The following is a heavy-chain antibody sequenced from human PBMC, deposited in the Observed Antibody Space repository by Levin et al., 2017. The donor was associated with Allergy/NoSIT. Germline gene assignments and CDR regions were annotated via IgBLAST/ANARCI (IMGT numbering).Heavy chain of an antibody. Sequence: GGSLRLSCAASGFTFSTYAMHWVRQAPGKGLEWVALVVHDGSKKYYADSVKGRFTISRDNSKNTLYLQIKSLSAEDTGVYYCARDEARIAPRPSKDYHFGMDVWGQGTTV. CDR1: GFTFSTYA. D-gene: IGHD6-6*01. CDR2: VVHDGSKK. J-gene: IGHJ6*02. V-gene: IGHV3-30*04. CDR3: ARDEARIAPRPSKDYHFGMDV.